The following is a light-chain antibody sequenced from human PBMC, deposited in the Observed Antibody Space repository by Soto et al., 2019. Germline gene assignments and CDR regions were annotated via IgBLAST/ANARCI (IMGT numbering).Light chain of an antibody. CDR2: DAS. CDR3: QQRSNWFLT. Sequence: IVLTQSPATLSLSPGERATLSCRASQSVSSYLAWYQQKPGQAPRLLIYDASNRATGIPARFSGSGSGTDFTLTISSLEPEDFAVYYCQQRSNWFLTFGGGTKVDIX. J-gene: IGKJ4*01. V-gene: IGKV3-11*01. CDR1: QSVSSY.